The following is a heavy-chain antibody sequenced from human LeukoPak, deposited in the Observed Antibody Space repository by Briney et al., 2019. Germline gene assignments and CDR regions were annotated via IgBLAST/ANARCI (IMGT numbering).Heavy chain of an antibody. Sequence: SETLSLTCTVSGDSISSRSYYWGWIRQPPGKGLEWIGSIYYSGSTYYNPSLKSRVTISVNTSKNQFSLKLSSVTAADTAVYYCARRVGVVVPAAMEEEDYWGQGTLVTVSS. CDR1: GDSISSRSYY. J-gene: IGHJ4*02. V-gene: IGHV4-39*01. CDR2: IYYSGST. D-gene: IGHD2-2*01. CDR3: ARRVGVVVPAAMEEEDY.